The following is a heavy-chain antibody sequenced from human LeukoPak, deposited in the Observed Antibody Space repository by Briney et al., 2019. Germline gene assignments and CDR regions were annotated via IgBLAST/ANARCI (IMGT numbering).Heavy chain of an antibody. J-gene: IGHJ4*02. CDR1: GFTFRSYA. Sequence: GGSLRLSCAASGFTFRSYAMSWVRQAPGKGLEWVSAISAVASAFYADSVKGRFTISRDNSKNTLYLQMNSLRAEDTAIYYCARDLMIRGTWPYWGQGTLVVVSS. D-gene: IGHD3-10*01. V-gene: IGHV3-23*01. CDR2: ISAVASA. CDR3: ARDLMIRGTWPY.